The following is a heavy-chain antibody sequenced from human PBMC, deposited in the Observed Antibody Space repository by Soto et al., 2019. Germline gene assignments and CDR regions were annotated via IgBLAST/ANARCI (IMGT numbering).Heavy chain of an antibody. CDR3: ARDEAGLIDY. D-gene: IGHD6-13*01. Sequence: QVQLVQSGAEVKKPGSSVKVSCKASGGTFSSYTISWVRQAPGQGLEWMGRIIPLLGIANYAQKFQGRVTITADKSTSTAYMELSSLRSEDTAVYYCARDEAGLIDYWGQGTLVTVSS. CDR2: IIPLLGIA. V-gene: IGHV1-69*08. CDR1: GGTFSSYT. J-gene: IGHJ4*02.